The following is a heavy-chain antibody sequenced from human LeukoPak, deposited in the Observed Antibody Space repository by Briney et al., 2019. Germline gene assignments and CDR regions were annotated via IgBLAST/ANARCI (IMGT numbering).Heavy chain of an antibody. J-gene: IGHJ4*02. V-gene: IGHV3-30*04. Sequence: GGSLRLSCAASGFTFSSYAMHWVRQAPGKGLEWVAVISYDGSNKYYADSVKGRFTISRDNSKNTLYLQMYSLRAEDTAVYYCAREVPADRGVDYWGQGTLVTVSS. D-gene: IGHD2-2*01. CDR2: ISYDGSNK. CDR3: AREVPADRGVDY. CDR1: GFTFSSYA.